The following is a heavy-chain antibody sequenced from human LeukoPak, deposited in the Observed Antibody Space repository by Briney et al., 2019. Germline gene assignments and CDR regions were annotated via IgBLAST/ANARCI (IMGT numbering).Heavy chain of an antibody. CDR2: FDPEDGET. Sequence: GASVKVSCKVSGYTLTELSMHWVRQPPGKGLEWMGGFDPEDGETIYAQKFQGRVTMTEDTSTDTAYMELSSLRSEDTAVYYCATVTYCGGDCLDYWGQGTLVTVSS. J-gene: IGHJ4*02. CDR3: ATVTYCGGDCLDY. CDR1: GYTLTELS. D-gene: IGHD2-21*02. V-gene: IGHV1-24*01.